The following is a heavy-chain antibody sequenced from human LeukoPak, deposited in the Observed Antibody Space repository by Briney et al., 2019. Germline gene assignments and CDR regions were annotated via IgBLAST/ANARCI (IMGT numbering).Heavy chain of an antibody. D-gene: IGHD3-16*02. CDR2: IKQDGSEK. CDR3: ARGPSYVWGSYRYTILYYFDY. Sequence: GRSLRLSCAASGFTFSSYWMSWVRQAPGKGLEWVANIKQDGSEKYYVDSVKGRFTVSRDNAKNSLYLQMNSLRAEDTAVYYCARGPSYVWGSYRYTILYYFDYWGQGTLVTVSS. V-gene: IGHV3-7*03. CDR1: GFTFSSYW. J-gene: IGHJ4*02.